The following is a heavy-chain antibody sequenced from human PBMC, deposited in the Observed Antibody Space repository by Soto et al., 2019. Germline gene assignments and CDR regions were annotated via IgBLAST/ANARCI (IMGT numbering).Heavy chain of an antibody. CDR3: ARDEDGTYEFDY. CDR1: GFTFTSFG. J-gene: IGHJ4*02. Sequence: PGGSLRLSCAASGFTFTSFGMTWVRQAPGRGLEWVSHINSGGSVILYADSVKGRVTISRDNFKNSLYLEMNSLRADDTAVYFCARDEDGTYEFDYWGQGTLVTVSS. V-gene: IGHV3-48*04. CDR2: INSGGSVI. D-gene: IGHD3-22*01.